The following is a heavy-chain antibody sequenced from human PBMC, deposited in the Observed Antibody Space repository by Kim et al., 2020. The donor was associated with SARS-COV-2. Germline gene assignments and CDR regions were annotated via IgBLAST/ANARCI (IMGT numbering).Heavy chain of an antibody. D-gene: IGHD2-2*01. J-gene: IGHJ4*02. Sequence: YAAAVKGRFTISRDDSKNSAYLQMTSLKTEDTAVYYCGYCSTASCLPRCWGQGTLVTVSS. V-gene: IGHV3-73*01. CDR3: GYCSTASCLPRC.